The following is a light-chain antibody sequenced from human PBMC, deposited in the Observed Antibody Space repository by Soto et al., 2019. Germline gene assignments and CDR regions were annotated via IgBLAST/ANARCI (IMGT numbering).Light chain of an antibody. V-gene: IGLV1-44*01. CDR2: TNN. CDR3: AAWDDSLNGYV. Sequence: QSVLTQSPSASGTPGQRVTISCSGSSSNIGSNSVNWYQHLPGTAPKLLIYTNNQRPSGVPDRFSGSKSGTSASLVISGLQSEDEADFYCAAWDDSLNGYVFGTRTKLTVL. CDR1: SSNIGSNS. J-gene: IGLJ1*01.